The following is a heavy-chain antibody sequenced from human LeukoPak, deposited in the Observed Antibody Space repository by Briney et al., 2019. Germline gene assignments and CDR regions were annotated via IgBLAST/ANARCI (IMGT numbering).Heavy chain of an antibody. D-gene: IGHD3-16*01. CDR3: ARSEGGANDAFDI. V-gene: IGHV4-39*07. J-gene: IGHJ3*02. CDR1: GGSIRSSTYY. Sequence: SETLSLTCTVSGGSIRSSTYYWGWIRQPPSKGLEWIGSVYYSGSTYYNPSLKSRVTISVDTSKNQFSLKLSSVTAADTAVYYCARSEGGANDAFDIWGQGTMVTVSS. CDR2: VYYSGST.